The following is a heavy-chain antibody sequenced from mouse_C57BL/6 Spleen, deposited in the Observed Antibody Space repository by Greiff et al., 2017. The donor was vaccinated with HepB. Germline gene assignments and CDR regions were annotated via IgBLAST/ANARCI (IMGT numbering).Heavy chain of an antibody. CDR3: ARERDYDGSSYWFAY. V-gene: IGHV1-81*01. J-gene: IGHJ3*01. CDR2: IYPRSGNT. Sequence: VQLQQSGAELARPGASVKLSCKASGYTFTSYGISWVKQRTGQGLEWIGEIYPRSGNTYYNEKFKGKATLTADKSSSTAYMELRSLTSEDSAVYFCARERDYDGSSYWFAYWGQGTLVTVSA. D-gene: IGHD1-1*01. CDR1: GYTFTSYG.